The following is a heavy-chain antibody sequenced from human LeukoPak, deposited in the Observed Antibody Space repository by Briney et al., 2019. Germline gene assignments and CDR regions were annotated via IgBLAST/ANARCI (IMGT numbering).Heavy chain of an antibody. Sequence: QAGGSLRLSCAASGFTVSNTYMNWVRQAPGKGLEWVSIIYSGGSTYYTDSVKGRFTISRDDPMNTLYPQMNSLRAEDTAVYYCARTVKWELTGSFDYWGQGTLVTVSS. V-gene: IGHV3-53*01. CDR2: IYSGGST. CDR1: GFTVSNTY. D-gene: IGHD1-26*01. J-gene: IGHJ4*02. CDR3: ARTVKWELTGSFDY.